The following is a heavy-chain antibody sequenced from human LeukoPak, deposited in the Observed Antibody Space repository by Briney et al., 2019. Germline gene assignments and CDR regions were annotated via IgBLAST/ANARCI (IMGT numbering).Heavy chain of an antibody. Sequence: SVKVSCKASGGTFSSYAISWVRQAPGQGLEWMGGIIPIFGTANYAQKFQGRVTITTDESTSTAYMELSSLRSEDTAVYYCARLSWEPLHAFDIWGQGTMVTVSS. D-gene: IGHD1-26*01. V-gene: IGHV1-69*05. CDR2: IIPIFGTA. J-gene: IGHJ3*02. CDR3: ARLSWEPLHAFDI. CDR1: GGTFSSYA.